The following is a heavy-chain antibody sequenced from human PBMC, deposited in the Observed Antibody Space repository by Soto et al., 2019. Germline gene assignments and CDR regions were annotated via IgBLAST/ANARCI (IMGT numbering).Heavy chain of an antibody. CDR3: ARGNLSFDFDS. V-gene: IGHV3-30*03. J-gene: IGHJ4*02. CDR2: ISRDGLNT. D-gene: IGHD2-15*01. CDR1: GFGFGSFG. Sequence: VESGGDVVQPGTSLRLSCAASGFGFGSFGMHWVRQAPGQGLEWLAFISRDGLNTFYADSVRGRFTLSRDYSKSTMYLQMSALSDEHTALYYCARGNLSFDFDSWGRGNLVTVSS.